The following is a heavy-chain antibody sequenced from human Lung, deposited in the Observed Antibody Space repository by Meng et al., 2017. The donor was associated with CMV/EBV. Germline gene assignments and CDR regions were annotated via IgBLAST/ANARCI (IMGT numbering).Heavy chain of an antibody. D-gene: IGHD3-10*01. Sequence: QVQLRESGPAPVKPSEPLSLTCAVSGDSITNHNWWAWVRQPPGKGLEWIGEIPHRGSSAYNPSLKSRVSMSIDKSKNQFSLKLTSVTAADTAVYHCLRRSGGSVWGQGTLVTASS. CDR3: LRRSGGSV. V-gene: IGHV4-4*02. J-gene: IGHJ1*01. CDR1: GDSITNHNW. CDR2: IPHRGSS.